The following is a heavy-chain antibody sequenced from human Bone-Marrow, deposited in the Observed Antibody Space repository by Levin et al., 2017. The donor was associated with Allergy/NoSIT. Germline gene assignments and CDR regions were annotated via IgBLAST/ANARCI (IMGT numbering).Heavy chain of an antibody. J-gene: IGHJ6*02. D-gene: IGHD3-10*01. CDR2: ISYDGTNP. Sequence: SCVASGFGFGSYGMHWVRQAPGEGLHWVAVISYDGTNPYYADSVKGRFTISKDNSNHTLYLQMNSLRPEDTAVYFCAKDRAFMSYFYHDMDVWGQGTTVIVSS. CDR3: AKDRAFMSYFYHDMDV. V-gene: IGHV3-30*18. CDR1: GFGFGSYG.